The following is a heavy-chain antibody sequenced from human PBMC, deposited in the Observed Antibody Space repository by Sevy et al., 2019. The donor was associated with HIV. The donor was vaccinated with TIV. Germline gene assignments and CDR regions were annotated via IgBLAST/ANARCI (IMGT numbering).Heavy chain of an antibody. D-gene: IGHD2-2*01. CDR1: GFTFSSYA. CDR3: ARVIVVVPAAMSGMDV. CDR2: ISYDRSNK. Sequence: GGSLRLSCAASGFTFSSYAMHRVRQAPGKGLEWVAVISYDRSNKYYADSVKGRFTISRDNSKNTLYLQMNSLRAEDTAVYYCARVIVVVPAAMSGMDVWGQGTTVTVSS. J-gene: IGHJ6*02. V-gene: IGHV3-30-3*01.